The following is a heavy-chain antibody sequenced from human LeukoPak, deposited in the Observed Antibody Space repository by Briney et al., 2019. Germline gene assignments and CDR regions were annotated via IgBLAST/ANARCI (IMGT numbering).Heavy chain of an antibody. CDR1: GGSFSGYY. CDR3: ARRGNDYDILTGSNPDFDY. Sequence: PSETLSLTXAVYGGSFSGYYWSWIRQPPGKGLEWIGEINHSGSTNYNPSLKSRVTISVDTSKNQFSLKLSSVTAADTAVYYCARRGNDYDILTGSNPDFDYWGQGTLVTVSS. D-gene: IGHD3-9*01. CDR2: INHSGST. V-gene: IGHV4-34*01. J-gene: IGHJ4*02.